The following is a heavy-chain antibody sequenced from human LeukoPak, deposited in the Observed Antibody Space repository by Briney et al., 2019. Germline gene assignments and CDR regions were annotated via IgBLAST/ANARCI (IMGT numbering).Heavy chain of an antibody. V-gene: IGHV1-69*05. CDR2: IIPIFGTA. D-gene: IGHD1-26*01. CDR1: GGTFSSDA. CDR3: ARELIVGAVDY. J-gene: IGHJ4*02. Sequence: GASVKVSCKAFGGTFSSDAISWVRQAPGQGLEWMGRIIPIFGTANYAQKFQGRVTITTDESTSTAYMELSSLRSEDTAVYYCARELIVGAVDYWGQGTLVTVSS.